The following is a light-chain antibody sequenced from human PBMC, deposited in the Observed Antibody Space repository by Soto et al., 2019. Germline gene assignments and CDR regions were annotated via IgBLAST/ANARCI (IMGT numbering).Light chain of an antibody. V-gene: IGLV2-23*01. CDR1: SSDVRSYNL. CDR2: EGS. J-gene: IGLJ2*01. CDR3: CSYAGSRTSRVV. Sequence: QSALTQPASVSGSPGQSITISCTGTSSDVRSYNLVSWYQQHPGKAPKLMIYEGSKRPEGVSNRFSGSKSGNPASLTISGLQAEDEADYYCCSYAGSRTSRVVFGGGTKLTV.